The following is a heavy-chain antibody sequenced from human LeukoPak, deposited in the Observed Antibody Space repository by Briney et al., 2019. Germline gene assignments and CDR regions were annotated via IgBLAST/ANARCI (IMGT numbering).Heavy chain of an antibody. J-gene: IGHJ4*02. V-gene: IGHV3-23*01. D-gene: IGHD3-22*01. CDR1: GFISTNYA. CDR2: ISASGGST. Sequence: PGRSLRLSCEASGFISTNYAMSWVRQAPGKGLEWVSAISASGGSTHYADSVKGRFTISIDNFKNTLYLQMNSLRAEDTAVYYCARAHYYDSSGYLDYWGQGTLVTVSS. CDR3: ARAHYYDSSGYLDY.